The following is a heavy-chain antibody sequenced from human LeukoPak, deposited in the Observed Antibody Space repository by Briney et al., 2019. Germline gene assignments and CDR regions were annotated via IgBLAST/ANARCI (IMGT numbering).Heavy chain of an antibody. CDR1: GGSISSYY. Sequence: SETLSLTCTVSGGSISSYYWSWIRQPPGKGLEWIGYIYYSGSTNYNPSLKSRVTISVDTSKNRFSLKLSSVTAADTAVYYCARLGYSSGWYPDYWGQGTLVTVSS. J-gene: IGHJ4*02. CDR2: IYYSGST. D-gene: IGHD6-19*01. V-gene: IGHV4-59*08. CDR3: ARLGYSSGWYPDY.